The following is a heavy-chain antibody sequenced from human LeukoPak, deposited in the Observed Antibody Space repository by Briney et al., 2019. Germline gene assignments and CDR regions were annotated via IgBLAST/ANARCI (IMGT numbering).Heavy chain of an antibody. Sequence: GASVKVSCKASGYTFTGYYMHWVRQAPGQGLEWMGWINPNSGGTNYAQKFQGRVTMTRDTSISTAYMELRSLRSDDTAVYYCARGEMYSSSWYYFDYWGQGTLVTVSS. CDR2: INPNSGGT. CDR1: GYTFTGYY. D-gene: IGHD6-13*01. J-gene: IGHJ4*02. CDR3: ARGEMYSSSWYYFDY. V-gene: IGHV1-2*02.